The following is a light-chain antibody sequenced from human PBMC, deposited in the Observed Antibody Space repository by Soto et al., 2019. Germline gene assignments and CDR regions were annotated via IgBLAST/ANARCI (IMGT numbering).Light chain of an antibody. J-gene: IGKJ5*01. CDR2: AAS. V-gene: IGKV3-20*01. CDR3: QQYNSWPIT. CDR1: QSVSSNY. Sequence: IVLTQSPGTLSLSPGERATLSCRAGQSVSSNYLAWYQQKPGQAPRLLIYAASSRATGIPDRFSGSGSGTEFTLTISGLQSEDFAVYYCQQYNSWPITFGQGTRLEIK.